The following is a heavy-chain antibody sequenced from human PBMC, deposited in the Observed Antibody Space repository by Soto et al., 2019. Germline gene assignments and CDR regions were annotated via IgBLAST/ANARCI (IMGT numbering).Heavy chain of an antibody. D-gene: IGHD2-21*02. Sequence: QVQLQESGPGLVKPSETLSLSCNVSGVSVKTYAWSWIRQPPGTGLEWIGYIYYSGSTNYNPSLKRRVPISADTSKNPVSLKLTSVTAADTAMYFCASHNCGGDCYSRYFQQWGQGTLVTVSS. CDR2: IYYSGST. CDR1: GVSVKTYA. J-gene: IGHJ1*01. CDR3: ASHNCGGDCYSRYFQQ. V-gene: IGHV4-59*02.